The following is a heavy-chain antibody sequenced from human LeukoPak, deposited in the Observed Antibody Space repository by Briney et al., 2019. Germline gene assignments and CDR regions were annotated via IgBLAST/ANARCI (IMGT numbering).Heavy chain of an antibody. CDR1: GFTFSSYA. CDR2: ISGSGGST. D-gene: IGHD2-2*02. V-gene: IGHV3-23*01. CDR3: TRDLYGRYSDY. J-gene: IGHJ4*02. Sequence: GGSLRLSCAAAGFTFSSYAMRWVRQAPGKGLEWVSAISGSGGSTNYADSVKGRFTISRDNSKNTVYLQINSLRAEDTAVYYCTRDLYGRYSDYWGQGTLVTVSS.